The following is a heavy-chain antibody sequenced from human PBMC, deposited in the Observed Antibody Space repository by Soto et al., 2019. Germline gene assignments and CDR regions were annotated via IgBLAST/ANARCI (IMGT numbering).Heavy chain of an antibody. CDR2: IWYDGSNK. D-gene: IGHD6-6*01. J-gene: IGHJ4*02. CDR3: ARDPFPAARPAHYFDY. Sequence: GGSLRLSCAASGFTFSSYGMHWVRQAPGKGLEWVAVIWYDGSNKYYADSVKGRFTISRDNSKNTLYLQMNSLRAEDTAVYYCARDPFPAARPAHYFDYWGQGTLVTVSS. V-gene: IGHV3-33*01. CDR1: GFTFSSYG.